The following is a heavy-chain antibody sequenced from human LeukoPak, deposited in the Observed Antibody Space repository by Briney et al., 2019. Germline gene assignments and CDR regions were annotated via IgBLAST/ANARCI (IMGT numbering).Heavy chain of an antibody. CDR1: GGSISSYY. CDR2: IYYSGRT. J-gene: IGHJ3*02. CDR3: AREDYYDSSGYYWGAFDI. Sequence: PSETLSLTCTVSGGSISSYYWSWIRQPPGKGLEWIGYIYYSGRTNYNPSLESRVTISVDTSKNQFSLKLSSVTAADTAVYYCAREDYYDSSGYYWGAFDIWGQGTMVTVSS. V-gene: IGHV4-59*01. D-gene: IGHD3-22*01.